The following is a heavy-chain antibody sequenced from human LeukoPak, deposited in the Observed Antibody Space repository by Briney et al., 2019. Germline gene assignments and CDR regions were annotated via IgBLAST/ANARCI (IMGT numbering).Heavy chain of an antibody. J-gene: IGHJ4*02. V-gene: IGHV1-2*02. Sequence: EASVKVSCKASGYTLTGYYMHWVRQAPGQGLEWMGWINPNSGGTNYAQKFQGRVTMTRDTSISTAYMELSRLRSDDTAVYYCARADYVWGSYRYSYWGQGTLVTVSS. CDR2: INPNSGGT. D-gene: IGHD3-16*02. CDR3: ARADYVWGSYRYSY. CDR1: GYTLTGYY.